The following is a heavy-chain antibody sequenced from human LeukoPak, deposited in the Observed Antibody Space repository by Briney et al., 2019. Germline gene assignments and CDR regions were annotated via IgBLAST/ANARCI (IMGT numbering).Heavy chain of an antibody. Sequence: GGSLRLSCAASGFTFSTFAMIWVRQPPGKGLEWVSYISSSGSTIYYADSVKGRFTISRDNAKNSLYLQMNSLRAEDTAVYYCAELGITMIGGVWGKGTTVTTSS. D-gene: IGHD3-10*02. J-gene: IGHJ6*04. CDR2: ISSSGSTI. V-gene: IGHV3-48*03. CDR3: AELGITMIGGV. CDR1: GFTFSTFA.